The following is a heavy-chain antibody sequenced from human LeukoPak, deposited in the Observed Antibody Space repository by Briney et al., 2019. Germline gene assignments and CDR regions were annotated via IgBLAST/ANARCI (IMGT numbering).Heavy chain of an antibody. CDR3: ARFRTAMQLWKGYYFDY. CDR1: GFTFDDYG. D-gene: IGHD5-18*01. CDR2: INWNGGST. Sequence: GGSLRLSCAASGFTFDDYGMSWVRQAPGKGLEWVSGINWNGGSTGYADSVKGRFTISRDNAKNSLYLQMNSLRAGDTAVYYCARFRTAMQLWKGYYFDYWGQGTLVTVSS. V-gene: IGHV3-20*04. J-gene: IGHJ4*02.